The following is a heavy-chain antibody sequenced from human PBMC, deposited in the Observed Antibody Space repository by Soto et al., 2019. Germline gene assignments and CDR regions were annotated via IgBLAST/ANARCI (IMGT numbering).Heavy chain of an antibody. CDR3: SRGETVTTWFDP. D-gene: IGHD4-17*01. V-gene: IGHV1-69*01. J-gene: IGHJ5*02. CDR2: IIPIFGTA. CDR1: GGTFSSYA. Sequence: QVQLVQSGAEVKKPGSSVKVSCKASGGTFSSYAISWVRQAPGQGLEWMGGIIPIFGTANYGQKFQGRVTITADESTSTTYMDLSILRSEDTAVYYCSRGETVTTWFDPWGQGTLVTVSS.